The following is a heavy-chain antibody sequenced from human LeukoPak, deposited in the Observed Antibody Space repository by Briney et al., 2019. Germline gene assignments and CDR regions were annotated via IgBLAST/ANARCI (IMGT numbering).Heavy chain of an antibody. V-gene: IGHV1-18*01. CDR3: ARGRYDSSPPDS. CDR1: GGTFSSYG. CDR2: ISAYNGNT. D-gene: IGHD3-22*01. J-gene: IGHJ4*02. Sequence: ASVKVSCKASGGTFSSYGISWVRQAPGQGLEWMGWISAYNGNTNYAQKLQGRVTMTADTSTTTGYMELRSLRSDDTAVYYCARGRYDSSPPDSWGQGTLVTVSS.